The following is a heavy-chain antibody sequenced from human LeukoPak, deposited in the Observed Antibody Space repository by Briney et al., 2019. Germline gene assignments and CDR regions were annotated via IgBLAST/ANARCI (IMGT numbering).Heavy chain of an antibody. CDR3: ARALVTAGNDY. CDR1: GFTFSSYW. J-gene: IGHJ4*02. V-gene: IGHV3-7*01. Sequence: GGSLRLSCAASGFTFSSYWMSWVRQAPGKGLEWVANIKQDGSEKYYVDSVKGRFTISRDNAKNSLYLQMNSLRAEDTSLYYCARALVTAGNDYWGQGTLVTVSS. D-gene: IGHD2-21*02. CDR2: IKQDGSEK.